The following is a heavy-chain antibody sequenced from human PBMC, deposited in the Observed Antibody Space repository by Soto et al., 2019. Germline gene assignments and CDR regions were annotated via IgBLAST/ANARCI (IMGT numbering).Heavy chain of an antibody. Sequence: GASVKVSCKASGYTFTIYVIIWVRQAPGQGLEWMGGISAYNGNTIYAQKFQGRVTMTEDTSTDTAYMELSSLRSEDTAVYYCATASVDTAMVEDYWGQGTLVTVSS. CDR3: ATASVDTAMVEDY. CDR1: GYTFTIYV. V-gene: IGHV1-18*01. D-gene: IGHD5-18*01. J-gene: IGHJ4*02. CDR2: ISAYNGNT.